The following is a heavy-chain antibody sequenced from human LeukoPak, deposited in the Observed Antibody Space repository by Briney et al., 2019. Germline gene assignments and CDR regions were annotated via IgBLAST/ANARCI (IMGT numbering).Heavy chain of an antibody. V-gene: IGHV3-30*02. CDR1: GFTFSSFG. CDR2: IRYDGTDK. CDR3: AKGYCSSTTCYTGYYFYMDV. D-gene: IGHD2-2*01. Sequence: GGSLRLSCAASGFTFSSFGMHWVRQAPGKGLERVAFIRYDGTDKYYADSVKGRFTISRDNSKNTLYLQMNSLGAEDTAVYYCAKGYCSSTTCYTGYYFYMDVWGEGTTVTVS. J-gene: IGHJ6*03.